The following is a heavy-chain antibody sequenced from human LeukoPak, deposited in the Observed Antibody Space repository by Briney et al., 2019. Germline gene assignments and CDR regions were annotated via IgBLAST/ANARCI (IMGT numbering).Heavy chain of an antibody. D-gene: IGHD3-22*01. J-gene: IGHJ4*02. CDR2: IYHSGST. CDR1: GFSISSGYY. V-gene: IGHV4-38-2*02. Sequence: SETLSLTCTVSGFSISSGYYWGWIRQPPGKGLEWIGSIYHSGSTFHNPSLKSRVTISVDTSKNQFSLKLSSVTAADTAVYYCASSSGYFYNEIDYWGQGTLVTVSS. CDR3: ASSSGYFYNEIDY.